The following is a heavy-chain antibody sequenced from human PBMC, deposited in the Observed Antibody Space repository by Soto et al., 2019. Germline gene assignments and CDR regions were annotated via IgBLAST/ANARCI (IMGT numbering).Heavy chain of an antibody. Sequence: SETLSLTCTVSGGSISSYYWSWIRQPPGKGLEWIGYIYYSGSTNYNPSLKSRVTISVDTSKNQFSLKLSSVTAADTAVYYCARHMGRPVIIVAHIGLFDYWGQGTLVTVSS. J-gene: IGHJ4*02. V-gene: IGHV4-59*08. D-gene: IGHD5-12*01. CDR2: IYYSGST. CDR3: ARHMGRPVIIVAHIGLFDY. CDR1: GGSISSYY.